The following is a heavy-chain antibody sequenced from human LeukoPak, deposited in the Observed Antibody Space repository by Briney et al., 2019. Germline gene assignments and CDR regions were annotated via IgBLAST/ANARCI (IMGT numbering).Heavy chain of an antibody. CDR1: GGSIRSYY. D-gene: IGHD3-10*01. V-gene: IGHV4-59*01. CDR2: IYYSGGT. Sequence: PSETLSLTCTVSGGSIRSYYWSWIRQPPGKGLEWIGYIYYSGGTNYNPSLKSRVTISVDTSKNQFSLKLSSVTAADTAVYYCARLGSYWGAFDYWGQGTLVTVSS. J-gene: IGHJ4*02. CDR3: ARLGSYWGAFDY.